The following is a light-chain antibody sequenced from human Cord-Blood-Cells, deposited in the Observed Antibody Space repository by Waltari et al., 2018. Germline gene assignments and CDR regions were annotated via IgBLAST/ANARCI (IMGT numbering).Light chain of an antibody. J-gene: IGKJ2*01. CDR2: DAS. CDR3: QQYDNPPYT. V-gene: IGKV1-33*01. Sequence: DIQMTQSPSSLSASVGDRVTITCQASQDISNYLNWYQQKPGKAPKLLIYDASNLETGVPSRFSGSGSGTDFTFTISSLQPEDIATYYCQQYDNPPYTFGQGTKQEIK. CDR1: QDISNY.